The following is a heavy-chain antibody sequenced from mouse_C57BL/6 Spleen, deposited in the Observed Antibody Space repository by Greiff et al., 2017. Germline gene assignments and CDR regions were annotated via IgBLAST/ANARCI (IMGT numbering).Heavy chain of an antibody. J-gene: IGHJ4*01. CDR1: GYAFSSSW. D-gene: IGHD1-1*01. V-gene: IGHV1-82*01. CDR3: ARTVVAAYCAMGG. CDR2: IYPGDGGT. Sequence: VKLMESGPELVKPGASVKISCKASGYAFSSSWMNWVKQRPGKGLEWIGRIYPGDGGTNYNGKFKGKATLTADKSSSTAYMQLSSLASEDAAVYFCARTVVAAYCAMGGWGQGTSVTVA.